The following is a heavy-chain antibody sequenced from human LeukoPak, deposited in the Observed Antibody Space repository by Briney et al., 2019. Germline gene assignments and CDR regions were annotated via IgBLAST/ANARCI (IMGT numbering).Heavy chain of an antibody. Sequence: PGGSLRLSCAACGYTFSSYEMNWRRQAPGKGLEWVSYISSGRTIYYADSVKGRYTISRHNSKNTLYLLVNSLRAEDTAALYCVIRTVAVTKAFAYWGQGALVTVSS. J-gene: IGHJ4*02. CDR3: VIRTVAVTKAFAY. D-gene: IGHD6-19*01. CDR1: GYTFSSYE. CDR2: ISSGRTI. V-gene: IGHV3-48*03.